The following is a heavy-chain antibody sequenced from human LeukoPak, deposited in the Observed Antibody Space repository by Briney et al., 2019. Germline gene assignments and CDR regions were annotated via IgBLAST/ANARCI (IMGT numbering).Heavy chain of an antibody. CDR2: INSDGSAT. V-gene: IGHV3-74*01. CDR3: ARDPGSSSHDWYFDL. D-gene: IGHD6-6*01. J-gene: IGHJ2*01. CDR1: EFTFSSNW. Sequence: GGSLRLSCAASEFTFSSNWMNWVRQAPGKGPVWVSRINSDGSATSYADSVKGRFTISRDNAKNMLYLQMSSLRVEDTAVYYCARDPGSSSHDWYFDLWGPGTLVTVSS.